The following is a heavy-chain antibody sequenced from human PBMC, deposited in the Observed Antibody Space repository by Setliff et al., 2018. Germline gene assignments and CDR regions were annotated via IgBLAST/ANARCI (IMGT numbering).Heavy chain of an antibody. CDR2: IYIGGSA. J-gene: IGHJ6*03. Sequence: PSETLSLTCTVSGGSISSYYWSWIRQPAGKGLEWIGHIYIGGSANSNPSLKSRDTMSIDTSKNQFSLKLNSVTAADMAVYYCAREQWLDPPGYYYMDVWAKGTTVTVSS. CDR3: AREQWLDPPGYYYMDV. D-gene: IGHD6-19*01. CDR1: GGSISSYY. V-gene: IGHV4-4*07.